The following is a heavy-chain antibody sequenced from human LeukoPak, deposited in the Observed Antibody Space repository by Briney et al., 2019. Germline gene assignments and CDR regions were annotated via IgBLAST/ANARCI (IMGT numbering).Heavy chain of an antibody. D-gene: IGHD3-22*01. CDR3: AKANSSGYYHTYFDY. CDR1: GFTFSSYA. CDR2: ISYDGSNK. Sequence: PGRSLRLSCAASGFTFSSYAMHWVRQAPGKGLEWVAVISYDGSNKYYADSVKGRFTISRDNSKNTLYLQMNSLRAEDTAVYYCAKANSSGYYHTYFDYWGQGTLVTVSS. J-gene: IGHJ4*02. V-gene: IGHV3-30*07.